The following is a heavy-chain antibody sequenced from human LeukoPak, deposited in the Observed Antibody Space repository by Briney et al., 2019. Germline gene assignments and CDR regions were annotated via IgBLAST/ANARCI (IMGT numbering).Heavy chain of an antibody. Sequence: GESLKISCKGSGYLFTRKWIGWVRQMPGKGLEWMGIIYPGDSDTRYSPSFQGQVTISADKSISTAYLQWSSLKASDTAMYYCALPGDSGYDFGYFDYWGQGTLVTVSS. CDR2: IYPGDSDT. J-gene: IGHJ4*02. CDR3: ALPGDSGYDFGYFDY. CDR1: GYLFTRKW. D-gene: IGHD5-12*01. V-gene: IGHV5-51*01.